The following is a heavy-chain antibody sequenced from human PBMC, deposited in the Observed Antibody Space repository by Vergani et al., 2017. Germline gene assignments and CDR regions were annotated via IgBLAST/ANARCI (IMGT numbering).Heavy chain of an antibody. D-gene: IGHD4-17*01. CDR2: MNPNSGNT. Sequence: QVQLVQSGAEVKKPGSSVKVSCKASGYTFTSYDINWVRQATGQGLEWMGWMNPNSGNTGYAQKFQGRVTMTRNTSISTAYLELSSLRSEDTAVYYCARCVRDYGDQYEYFQHWGQGTLVTVSS. V-gene: IGHV1-8*01. CDR1: GYTFTSYD. J-gene: IGHJ1*01. CDR3: ARCVRDYGDQYEYFQH.